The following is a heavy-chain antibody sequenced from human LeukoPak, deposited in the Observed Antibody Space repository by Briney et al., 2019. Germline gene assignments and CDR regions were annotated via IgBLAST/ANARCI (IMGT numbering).Heavy chain of an antibody. V-gene: IGHV3-7*01. CDR2: IKQDGSEN. Sequence: PGGSLRLSCAASGFTFSSSWMTWVRQAPGKGLEWVANIKQDGSENNYVDSVKGRFTISRDNAKNSLYLQMNSLRAEDTAVYYCASPKMDSGSYWRAFDIWGHGTMVTVSS. J-gene: IGHJ3*02. CDR3: ASPKMDSGSYWRAFDI. CDR1: GFTFSSSW. D-gene: IGHD1-26*01.